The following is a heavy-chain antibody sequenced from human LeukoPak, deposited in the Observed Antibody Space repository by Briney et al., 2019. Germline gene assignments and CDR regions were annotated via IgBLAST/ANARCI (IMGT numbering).Heavy chain of an antibody. Sequence: ASVKVSCKASGYTFTSYDINWVRQATGQGLEWMGWMNPNSGNTGYAQKFQGRVTMTRNTSTSTAYMELSSLRSEDTAVYYCARVGLMYQLLLDDYYYGMDVWGQGTTVTVSS. CDR1: GYTFTSYD. CDR2: MNPNSGNT. D-gene: IGHD2-2*01. V-gene: IGHV1-8*01. CDR3: ARVGLMYQLLLDDYYYGMDV. J-gene: IGHJ6*02.